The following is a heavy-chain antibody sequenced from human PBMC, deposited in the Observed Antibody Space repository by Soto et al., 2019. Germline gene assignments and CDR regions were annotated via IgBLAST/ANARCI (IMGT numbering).Heavy chain of an antibody. Sequence: AGSLRLSCAASGFTFSSYAMHGVRQDPGKGLEWVAVISYDGSNKYYADSVKGRFTISRDNSKNTLYLQMNSLRAEDTAVYYCARDSYTSYSSSWYYYYGMDVWGQGTTVIVPS. V-gene: IGHV3-30-3*01. CDR2: ISYDGSNK. CDR3: ARDSYTSYSSSWYYYYGMDV. J-gene: IGHJ6*02. CDR1: GFTFSSYA. D-gene: IGHD6-13*01.